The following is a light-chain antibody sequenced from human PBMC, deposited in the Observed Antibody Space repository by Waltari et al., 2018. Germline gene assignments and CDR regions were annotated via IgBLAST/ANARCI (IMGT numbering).Light chain of an antibody. Sequence: QSALTQPASVSGSPGQSITISCTATSIDVGGYTSVSCYQQHPGKAPTLMIYDVNNRPSGVSNRFSGSKSGNTASLTISGLQAEDEADYYCSSYTTSNTQGVFGGGTRLTVL. CDR1: SIDVGGYTS. CDR3: SSYTTSNTQGV. V-gene: IGLV2-14*03. CDR2: DVN. J-gene: IGLJ2*01.